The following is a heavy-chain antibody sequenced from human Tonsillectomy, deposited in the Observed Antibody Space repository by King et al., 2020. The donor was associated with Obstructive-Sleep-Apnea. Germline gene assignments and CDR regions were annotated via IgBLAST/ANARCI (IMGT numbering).Heavy chain of an antibody. D-gene: IGHD6-13*01. CDR3: AGGSGIAAAGTNYYYGMDV. Sequence: VQLVESGAEVKKPGSSVKVSCKASGGTFSSYAISWVRQAPGQGLEWMGGIITIFGTANYAQKFQGRVTITADDSTSTAYMALSSLRSEDTAGYYCAGGSGIAAAGTNYYYGMDVWGQGTTVTVSS. CDR2: IITIFGTA. CDR1: GGTFSSYA. V-gene: IGHV1-69*01. J-gene: IGHJ6*02.